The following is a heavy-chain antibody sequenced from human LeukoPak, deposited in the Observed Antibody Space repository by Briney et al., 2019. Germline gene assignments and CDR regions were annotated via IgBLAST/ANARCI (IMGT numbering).Heavy chain of an antibody. D-gene: IGHD2-8*01. J-gene: IGHJ4*02. V-gene: IGHV4-59*01. CDR3: ARDRLDDNGFDY. Sequence: SETLSLICTVSGGSISSYYWSWIRQPPGKGLEWIGYIYYSGSTNYDPSLKSRVTISVDTSKNQFSLKLSSVTAADTAVYYCARDRLDDNGFDYWGQGTLVTVSS. CDR2: IYYSGST. CDR1: GGSISSYY.